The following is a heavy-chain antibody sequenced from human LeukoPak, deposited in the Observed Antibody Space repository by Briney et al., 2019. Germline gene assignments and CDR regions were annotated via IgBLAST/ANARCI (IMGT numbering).Heavy chain of an antibody. CDR2: IYYSGST. J-gene: IGHJ3*02. CDR1: GGSISSGDYY. Sequence: NPSQTLSLTCTVSGGSISSGDYYWSWIRQPPGKGLEWIGYIYYSGSTYYNPFLKSRVTISVDTSKNQFSLKLSSVTAADTAVYYCAISIVRGVAHDAFDIWGQGTMVTVSS. V-gene: IGHV4-30-4*01. CDR3: AISIVRGVAHDAFDI. D-gene: IGHD3-10*01.